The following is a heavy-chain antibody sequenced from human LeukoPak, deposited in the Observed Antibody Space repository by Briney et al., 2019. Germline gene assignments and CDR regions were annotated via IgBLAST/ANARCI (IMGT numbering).Heavy chain of an antibody. V-gene: IGHV3-48*02. J-gene: IGHJ4*02. D-gene: IGHD3-10*01. CDR2: ISSSSNTI. Sequence: PGGSLRLSCAASGFTFSSYSMNWVRQAPGRGLEWVSYISSSSNTIYYADSVKGRFTISRDNAKNSLYLQMNSLRDEGSAVYYCARGMSYFGSGSYDNAFDYWGQGTLVTVSS. CDR3: ARGMSYFGSGSYDNAFDY. CDR1: GFTFSSYS.